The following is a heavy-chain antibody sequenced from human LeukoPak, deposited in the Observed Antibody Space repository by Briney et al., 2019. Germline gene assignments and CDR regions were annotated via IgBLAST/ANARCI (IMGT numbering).Heavy chain of an antibody. CDR2: IYYSGTT. D-gene: IGHD3-22*01. CDR1: GGSISSSGYY. J-gene: IGHJ4*02. CDR3: AREDYYDSSGYLDY. V-gene: IGHV4-31*03. Sequence: SQTLSLTCTVSGGSISSSGYYWSWLRQHPGKGVEWIGYIYYSGTTYYNPSPKSRVTISVDTSKNQFSLKLFSVTAADTAVYYCAREDYYDSSGYLDYWGQGTLVTVSS.